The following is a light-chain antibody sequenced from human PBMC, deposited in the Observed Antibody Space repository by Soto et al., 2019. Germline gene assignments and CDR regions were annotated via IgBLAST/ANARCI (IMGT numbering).Light chain of an antibody. V-gene: IGLV2-14*01. Sequence: QSALTQPASVSGSTGQSITISCTGTSSDVGGYNYVSWYQQHPGKAPKLMIYDVSNRPSGVSNRFPGSKSGNTASLTISGLQAEDEADYYCSSYTSSSTGVFGTGTKLTVL. CDR3: SSYTSSSTGV. J-gene: IGLJ1*01. CDR1: SSDVGGYNY. CDR2: DVS.